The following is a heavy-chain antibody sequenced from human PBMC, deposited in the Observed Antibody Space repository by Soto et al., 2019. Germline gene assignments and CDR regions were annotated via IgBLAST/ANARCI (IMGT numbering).Heavy chain of an antibody. J-gene: IGHJ6*03. V-gene: IGHV4-59*08. D-gene: IGHD2-2*01. Sequence: SETLSLTCTVSGGSISSYYWSWIRQPPGKGLEWIGYIYYSGSTNYNPSLKSRVTISVDTSKNQFSLKLSSVTAADTAVYYCARRSASKYCSSTSCSGNGYYYYYYYMDVWGKGTTVTVSS. CDR3: ARRSASKYCSSTSCSGNGYYYYYYYMDV. CDR1: GGSISSYY. CDR2: IYYSGST.